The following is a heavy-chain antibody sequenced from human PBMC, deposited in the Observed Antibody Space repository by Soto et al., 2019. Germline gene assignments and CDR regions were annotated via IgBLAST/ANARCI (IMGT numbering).Heavy chain of an antibody. CDR2: ISAYNGNT. J-gene: IGHJ6*02. Sequence: QVQLVQSGAEVKKPGASVKVSCKASGYTFTSYGISWVRQAPGQGLEWMGWISAYNGNTNYAQKLQGRVTMTTDTSTSTAYMELRSLRSDHTAVHYCATVQYCPPSYCHYGMDVWGQGTTVTVSS. CDR1: GYTFTSYG. V-gene: IGHV1-18*01. CDR3: ATVQYCPPSYCHYGMDV. D-gene: IGHD2-21*02.